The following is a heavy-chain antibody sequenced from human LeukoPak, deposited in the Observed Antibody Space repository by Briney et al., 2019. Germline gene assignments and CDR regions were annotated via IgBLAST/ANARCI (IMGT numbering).Heavy chain of an antibody. CDR2: ITSSGTYI. D-gene: IGHD2-2*01. Sequence: GGSLRLSCAASGFTFSSYSMNWVRQAPGKGLEWVSSITSSGTYIYYADSVKGRFTISRDNAKNSLYLQMNSLSAEDTAVYYCARDLISSQGFEYWGQGTLVTVSS. V-gene: IGHV3-21*01. CDR3: ARDLISSQGFEY. CDR1: GFTFSSYS. J-gene: IGHJ4*02.